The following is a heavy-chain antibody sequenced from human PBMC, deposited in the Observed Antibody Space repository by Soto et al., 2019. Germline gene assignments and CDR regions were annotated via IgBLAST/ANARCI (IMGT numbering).Heavy chain of an antibody. D-gene: IGHD3-22*01. V-gene: IGHV4-30-4*01. Sequence: QVQLQESGPGLVKPSQTLSLTCTVSGASISSGDYYWTWIRQPPGKGLEWIGSIYYSGSTYYNPSLKSRVTISVDTSNNQFSLKLSSATAADTAVYYCARASYDSSTYYLDYWGQGTLVTVSS. CDR3: ARASYDSSTYYLDY. J-gene: IGHJ4*02. CDR1: GASISSGDYY. CDR2: IYYSGST.